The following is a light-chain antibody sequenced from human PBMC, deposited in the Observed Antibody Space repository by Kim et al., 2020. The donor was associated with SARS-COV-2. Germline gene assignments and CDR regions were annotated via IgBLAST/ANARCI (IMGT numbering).Light chain of an antibody. Sequence: PGERAPRPCRARQSVSSNLAWYQQKPGQAPRLLIYGASTRATGIPARFSGSGSGTEFTLTISSLQSEDFAVYYCQQYNNWPPAYTFGQGTKLEI. V-gene: IGKV3-15*01. CDR2: GAS. CDR3: QQYNNWPPAYT. CDR1: QSVSSN. J-gene: IGKJ2*01.